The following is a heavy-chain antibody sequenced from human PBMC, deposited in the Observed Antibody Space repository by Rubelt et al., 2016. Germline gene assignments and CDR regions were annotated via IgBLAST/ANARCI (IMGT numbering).Heavy chain of an antibody. CDR1: GFNFRDYA. CDR2: ISYDGSNK. V-gene: IGHV3-30*04. Sequence: QVQLVESGGGVVQPGRSLRLSCAASGFNFRDYAMYWVRQAPGKGLEWVAVISYDGSNKYYADSVKGRFTISRDNSKTTLYLEMNSLRGEDTAVDYCARSSIAARHFDYWDQGTLVTVSS. J-gene: IGHJ4*02. CDR3: ARSSIAARHFDY. D-gene: IGHD6-6*01.